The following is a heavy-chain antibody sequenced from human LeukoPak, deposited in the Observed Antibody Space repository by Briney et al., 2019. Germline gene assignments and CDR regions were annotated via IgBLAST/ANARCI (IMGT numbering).Heavy chain of an antibody. Sequence: TGGSLRLSCAASGFTFSSYAMSWVRQAPGKGLEWVSAISGSGGSTYYADAVKGRFTISTDNSENTLYLQMNSLRAEDTAVYYCAKDPVVINRIDYWGQGTLVTVSS. J-gene: IGHJ4*02. D-gene: IGHD3-22*01. CDR3: AKDPVVINRIDY. CDR2: ISGSGGST. V-gene: IGHV3-23*01. CDR1: GFTFSSYA.